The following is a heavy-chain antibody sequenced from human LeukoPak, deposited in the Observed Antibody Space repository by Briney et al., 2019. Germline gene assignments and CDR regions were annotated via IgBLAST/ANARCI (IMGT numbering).Heavy chain of an antibody. CDR3: AVYSSSSQFAFDI. V-gene: IGHV3-21*01. J-gene: IGHJ3*02. CDR2: ISSSSSYI. D-gene: IGHD6-6*01. CDR1: GFTFSSYS. Sequence: GGSLRLSCAASGFTFSSYSMNWVRQAPGKGLEWVSSISSSSSYIYYADSVKGRFTISRDNAKNSLYLQMNSLRAEDTAVYYCAVYSSSSQFAFDIWGQGTMVTVSS.